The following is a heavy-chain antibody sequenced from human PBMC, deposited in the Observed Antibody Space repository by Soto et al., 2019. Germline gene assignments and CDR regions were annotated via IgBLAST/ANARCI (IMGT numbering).Heavy chain of an antibody. CDR1: GYDYVTYA. J-gene: IGHJ6*02. CDR2: ISTLNGNT. CDR3: ARRVHVWLPDYYGMDV. Sequence: QAKLVQSGAEVKKPGASVNVSCKASGYDYVTYAITWVRQRPGQGLEWMGWISTLNGNTNYAQNFQGRVTMTTDTSTRIVHLELRSLRSDDTAVYYCARRVHVWLPDYYGMDVWGQGTTVTVSS. V-gene: IGHV1-18*01. D-gene: IGHD1-1*01.